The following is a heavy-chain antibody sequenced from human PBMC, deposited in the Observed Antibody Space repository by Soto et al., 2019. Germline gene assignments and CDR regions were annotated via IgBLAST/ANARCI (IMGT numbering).Heavy chain of an antibody. CDR2: ISGSGGST. Sequence: GGSLRLSCAASGFPFSSYAMSWVRQAPGKGLEWVSAISGSGGSTYYADSVKGRFTISRDNSKNTLYLQMNSLRAEDTAVYYCAKSSRGVVVAAYLDYWGQGTLVTVSS. CDR1: GFPFSSYA. D-gene: IGHD2-15*01. CDR3: AKSSRGVVVAAYLDY. J-gene: IGHJ4*02. V-gene: IGHV3-23*01.